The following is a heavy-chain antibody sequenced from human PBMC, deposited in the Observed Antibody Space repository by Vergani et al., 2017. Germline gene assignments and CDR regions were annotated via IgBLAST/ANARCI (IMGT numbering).Heavy chain of an antibody. CDR2: IYYSGST. D-gene: IGHD3-10*01. CDR3: ARLVFGDSYFDD. Sequence: QVQLQESGPGLVKPSETLSLTCTVSGGSISSYYWSWIRQPPGKGLEWIGYIYYSGSTNYNPSLKSRVTISVDTSKSQFSLLLSSVTAADTALYYCARLVFGDSYFDDWGQGTLVTVSS. CDR1: GGSISSYY. V-gene: IGHV4-59*08. J-gene: IGHJ4*02.